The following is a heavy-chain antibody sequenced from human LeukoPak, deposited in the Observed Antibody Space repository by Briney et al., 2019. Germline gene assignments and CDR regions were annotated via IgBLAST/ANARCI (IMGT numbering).Heavy chain of an antibody. Sequence: GGSLRLSCAASGFTFSSYSMNWVRQAPGKGLEWVSSISSSSSCIYYADSVKGRFTISRDNAKNSLYLQMNSLRAEDTAVYYCARVGVRGVIYYYMDVWGKGTTVTVSS. CDR1: GFTFSSYS. CDR3: ARVGVRGVIYYYMDV. D-gene: IGHD3-10*01. V-gene: IGHV3-21*01. J-gene: IGHJ6*03. CDR2: ISSSSSCI.